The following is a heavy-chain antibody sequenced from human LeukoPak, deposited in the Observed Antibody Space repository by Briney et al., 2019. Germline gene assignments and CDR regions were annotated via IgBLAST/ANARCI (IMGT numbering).Heavy chain of an antibody. CDR1: GFTFSDHY. D-gene: IGHD3-16*01. CDR3: ARGAASRGGDYHYGMDV. CDR2: SRDKAQSNSI. V-gene: IGHV3-72*01. Sequence: GGSLRLSCVASGFTFSDHYMDWLRQAPGKGLEWVGRSRDKAQSNSIEYAASVRGRFTLSRDDSQNSLYLQMNGLKIEDTAVYYCARGAASRGGDYHYGMDVWGQGTTVTVSS. J-gene: IGHJ6*02.